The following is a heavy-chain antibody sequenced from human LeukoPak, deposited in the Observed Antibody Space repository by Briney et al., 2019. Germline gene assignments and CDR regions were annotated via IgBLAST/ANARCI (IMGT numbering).Heavy chain of an antibody. D-gene: IGHD2-21*02. CDR1: GFTFSSYA. V-gene: IGHV3-30-3*01. CDR2: ISYDGSNK. J-gene: IGHJ4*02. CDR3: ARLPYCGGDCRAFDY. Sequence: PGGSLRLSCAASGFTFSSYAMHWVRQAPGKGLEWVAVISYDGSNKYYADSVKGRFTISRDNSKNTLYLQMNSLRAEDTAVYYCARLPYCGGDCRAFDYWGQGTLVTVSS.